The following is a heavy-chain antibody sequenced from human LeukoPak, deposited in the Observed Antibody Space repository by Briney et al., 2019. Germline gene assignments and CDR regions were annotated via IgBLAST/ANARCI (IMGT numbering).Heavy chain of an antibody. CDR1: GFTFSSYS. CDR2: ISSSSSSI. V-gene: IGHV3-48*04. J-gene: IGHJ6*02. D-gene: IGHD6-19*01. CDR3: ARACRQQWLAGGLYGMDV. Sequence: GGSLRLSCAASGFTFSSYSMNWVRQAPGKGLEWVSYISSSSSSIYYADSVKGRFTISRDNAKNSLYLQMNSLRAEDTAVYYCARACRQQWLAGGLYGMDVWGQGTMVTVSS.